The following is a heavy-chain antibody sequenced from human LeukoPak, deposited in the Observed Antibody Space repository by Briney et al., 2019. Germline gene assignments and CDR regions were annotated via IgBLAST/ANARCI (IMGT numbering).Heavy chain of an antibody. CDR2: ISGSGGST. V-gene: IGHV3-23*01. CDR1: GFTFSSNA. Sequence: GGSLRLSCAASGFTFSSNAMSWVRQAPGKGLEWVSAISGSGGSTYYADSVKGRFTISRDNSKNTLYLQMNSLRAEDTAVYYCAKSSSITMVRVETNWFDPWGQGTLVTVSS. CDR3: AKSSSITMVRVETNWFDP. D-gene: IGHD3-10*01. J-gene: IGHJ5*01.